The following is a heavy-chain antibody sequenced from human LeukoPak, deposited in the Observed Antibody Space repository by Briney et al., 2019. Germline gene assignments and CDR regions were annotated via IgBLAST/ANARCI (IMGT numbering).Heavy chain of an antibody. J-gene: IGHJ3*02. V-gene: IGHV1-69*06. CDR2: IIPIFGTA. CDR1: GGTFSSYA. Sequence: ASVKVSCKASGGTFSSYAISWVRQAPGQGLEWMGGIIPIFGTANYAQKFQGRVTITADKSTSTAYMELRRLRSDDTAVYSCARASTHRYNWKSGQLNDAFDIWGQGTMVTVSS. CDR3: ARASTHRYNWKSGQLNDAFDI. D-gene: IGHD1-20*01.